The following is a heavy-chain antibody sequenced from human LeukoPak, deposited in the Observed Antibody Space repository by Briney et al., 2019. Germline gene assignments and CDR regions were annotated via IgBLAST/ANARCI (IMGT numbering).Heavy chain of an antibody. CDR2: ISAYNGNT. V-gene: IGHV1-18*01. Sequence: ASVKVSCKASGYTFTSYGISWVRQAPGQGLEWMGWISAYNGNTNYAQKLQGRVTMTTDTSTSTAHMELRSLRSDDTAVYYCARSGFLEWLIDYWGQGTLVTVSS. CDR3: ARSGFLEWLIDY. D-gene: IGHD3-3*01. J-gene: IGHJ4*02. CDR1: GYTFTSYG.